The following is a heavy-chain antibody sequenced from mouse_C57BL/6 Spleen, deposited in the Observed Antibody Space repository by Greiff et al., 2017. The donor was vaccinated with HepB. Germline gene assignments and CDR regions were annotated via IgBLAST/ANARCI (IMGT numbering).Heavy chain of an antibody. Sequence: EVKVVESGEGLVKPGGSLKLSCAASGFTFSSYAMSWVRQTPEKRLEWVAYISSGGDYIYYADTVKGRFTISRDNARNTLYLQMSSLKSEDTAMYYCTRGWYDYDLYYAMDYWGQGTSVTVSS. D-gene: IGHD2-4*01. V-gene: IGHV5-9-1*02. J-gene: IGHJ4*01. CDR2: ISSGGDYI. CDR3: TRGWYDYDLYYAMDY. CDR1: GFTFSSYA.